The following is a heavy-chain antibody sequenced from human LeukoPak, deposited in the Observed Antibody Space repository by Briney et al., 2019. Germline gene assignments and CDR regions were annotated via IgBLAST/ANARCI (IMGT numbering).Heavy chain of an antibody. Sequence: GGSLRLSCAASGFTFSSYAMSWVRQAPGKGLEWVSAISGSGGSTYYADSVKGRFTISGDNSKNTLYLQMNSLRAEDTAVYYCARGGDPVKYYYMDVWGKGTTVTVSS. CDR3: ARGGDPVKYYYMDV. CDR2: ISGSGGST. CDR1: GFTFSSYA. D-gene: IGHD4-17*01. V-gene: IGHV3-23*01. J-gene: IGHJ6*03.